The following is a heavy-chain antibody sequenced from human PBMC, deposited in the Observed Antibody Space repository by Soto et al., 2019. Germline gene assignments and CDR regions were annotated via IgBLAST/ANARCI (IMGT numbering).Heavy chain of an antibody. V-gene: IGHV3-15*01. Sequence: EVQLVESGGGLVKPGGSLRLSCAASGFTFSNAWMSWVRQAPGKGLEWVGRIKSKTDGGTTDYAAPVKGRFTISRDDSKNTLYLQMNSLKTEDTAVYYCTTDVNQDDFWSGYSNYYYYYGMDVWGQGTTVTVSS. CDR2: IKSKTDGGTT. CDR1: GFTFSNAW. D-gene: IGHD3-3*01. J-gene: IGHJ6*02. CDR3: TTDVNQDDFWSGYSNYYYYYGMDV.